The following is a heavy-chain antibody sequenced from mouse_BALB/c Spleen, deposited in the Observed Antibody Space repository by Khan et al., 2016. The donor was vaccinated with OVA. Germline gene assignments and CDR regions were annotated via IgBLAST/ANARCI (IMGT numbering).Heavy chain of an antibody. Sequence: EVELVESGGGLVQPGGSRTLTCAASGSPFSSFGMHWVRQALEKGLEWVAYIGSDSKTIYYADTVKGRFTISRDAPKNHLVLQMTCLRSEDTAMYYCVSSRYGSWFAYWGQGTLVTVSS. CDR1: GSPFSSFG. V-gene: IGHV5-17*02. D-gene: IGHD2-12*01. CDR2: IGSDSKTI. J-gene: IGHJ3*01. CDR3: VSSRYGSWFAY.